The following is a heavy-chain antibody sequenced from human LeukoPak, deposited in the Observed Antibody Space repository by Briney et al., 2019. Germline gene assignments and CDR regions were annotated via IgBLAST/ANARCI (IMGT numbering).Heavy chain of an antibody. CDR2: IYYSGST. D-gene: IGHD3-22*01. CDR1: GGSISTYA. J-gene: IGHJ3*02. V-gene: IGHV4-59*01. CDR3: ARDYYDERGDAFDI. Sequence: SETLSLTCTVSGGSISTYAWSWIRQPPGKGLEWIGYIYYSGSTNYNPSLKSRVTISVDTSKSQFSLKLSSVTAADTAVYYCARDYYDERGDAFDIWGQGTMVTVSS.